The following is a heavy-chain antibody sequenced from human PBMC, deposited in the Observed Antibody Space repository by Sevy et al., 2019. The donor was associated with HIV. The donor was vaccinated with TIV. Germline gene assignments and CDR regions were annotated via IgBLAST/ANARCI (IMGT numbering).Heavy chain of an antibody. Sequence: GGSLRLSCAASGFTFSSYSMNWVRQAPGKGLEWVSYISSSSSTIYYADSWKGRLTISRDNAKNSLYLQMNSLRDEDTAVYYCARGEAGCSGGSCYSARAPFDIWGQGTMVTVSS. J-gene: IGHJ3*02. V-gene: IGHV3-48*02. D-gene: IGHD2-15*01. CDR1: GFTFSSYS. CDR3: ARGEAGCSGGSCYSARAPFDI. CDR2: ISSSSSTI.